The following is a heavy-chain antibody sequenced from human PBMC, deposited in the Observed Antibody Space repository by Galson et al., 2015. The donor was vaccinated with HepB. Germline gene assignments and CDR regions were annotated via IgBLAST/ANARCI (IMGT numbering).Heavy chain of an antibody. CDR3: ARPNGYCSGGDCYPGYSFHI. Sequence: SLKLSCATSGFTFSSSWMSWVRQAPGKGLEWVANIKQDGSEKYYLDSVQGRFTISRDNTKNSLYLQMNSLRDDDTAVYYCARPNGYCSGGDCYPGYSFHIWGQGTTVTVSS. CDR2: IKQDGSEK. D-gene: IGHD2-21*01. J-gene: IGHJ3*02. V-gene: IGHV3-7*05. CDR1: GFTFSSSW.